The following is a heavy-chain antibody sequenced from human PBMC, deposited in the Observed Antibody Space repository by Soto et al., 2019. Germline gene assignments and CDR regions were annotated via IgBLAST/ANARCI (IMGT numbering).Heavy chain of an antibody. CDR3: ARDFGHGYYLDY. J-gene: IGHJ4*02. V-gene: IGHV3-48*02. CDR2: ITDSSDTV. CDR1: GXTFSSYN. Sequence: GSLRLTCSASGXTFSSYNMNWVRQAPGKGLEWVSYITDSSDTVNYADSVTGRFTISRDNDESSLYLQTNSMRDEDTAVYFCARDFGHGYYLDYWGRGTLVTVSS. D-gene: IGHD3-3*01.